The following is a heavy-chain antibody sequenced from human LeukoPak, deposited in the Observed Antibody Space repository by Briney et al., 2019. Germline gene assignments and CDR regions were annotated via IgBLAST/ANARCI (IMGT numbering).Heavy chain of an antibody. CDR2: VSAYNANT. D-gene: IGHD1-26*01. Sequence: ASVSVSCKASVYTFTTSCINWVGQAPGQGLEWMGWVSAYNANTSYAQKFQSRVTMTTDSSTNTAYMDLTSLRSDDTAVYYCARGGTYYPCIDYWGQGTQVTVSS. CDR1: VYTFTTSC. V-gene: IGHV1-18*01. CDR3: ARGGTYYPCIDY. J-gene: IGHJ4*02.